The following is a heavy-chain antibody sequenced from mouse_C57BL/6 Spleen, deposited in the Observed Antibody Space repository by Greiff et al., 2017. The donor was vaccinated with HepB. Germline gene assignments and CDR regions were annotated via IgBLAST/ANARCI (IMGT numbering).Heavy chain of an antibody. Sequence: EVHLVESGGGLVQPGESLKLSCESNEYEFPSHDMSWVRKTPEKRLELVAAINSDGGSTYYPDTMERRFIISRDNTKKTLYLQMSSLRSEDTALYYCARRGIYYGSSYDWYFDVWGTGTTVTVSS. J-gene: IGHJ1*03. CDR1: EYEFPSHD. CDR2: INSDGGST. D-gene: IGHD1-1*01. CDR3: ARRGIYYGSSYDWYFDV. V-gene: IGHV5-2*01.